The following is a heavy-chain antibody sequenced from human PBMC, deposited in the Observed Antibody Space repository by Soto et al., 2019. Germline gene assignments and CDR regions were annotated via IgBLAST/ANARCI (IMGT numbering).Heavy chain of an antibody. Sequence: ASVKVSCKASGFTLTTSAVQWVRQARGQRLEWIGWIVVGSGTTNYAQRLQERVTITRDMSTSTAYMELSSLRSEDTAVYYCADLAYSSAWVWGQGTVVTVS. CDR2: IVVGSGTT. D-gene: IGHD6-19*01. V-gene: IGHV1-58*01. J-gene: IGHJ4*02. CDR1: GFTLTTSA. CDR3: ADLAYSSAWV.